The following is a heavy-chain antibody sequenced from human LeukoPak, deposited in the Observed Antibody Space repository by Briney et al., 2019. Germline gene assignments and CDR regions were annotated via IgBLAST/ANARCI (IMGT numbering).Heavy chain of an antibody. CDR2: LSSSGSV. CDR1: GDSISNKIYY. J-gene: IGHJ1*01. D-gene: IGHD5-12*01. Sequence: SETLSLTCTVSGDSISNKIYYWGWIRQPPGKWLEWVGSLSSSGSVYYNPSLKSRVTVSIDTSKNQFSLRLTSVIAADTAVYYCARHAVVDAYPRYFQHWGQGTLITVSS. CDR3: ARHAVVDAYPRYFQH. V-gene: IGHV4-39*01.